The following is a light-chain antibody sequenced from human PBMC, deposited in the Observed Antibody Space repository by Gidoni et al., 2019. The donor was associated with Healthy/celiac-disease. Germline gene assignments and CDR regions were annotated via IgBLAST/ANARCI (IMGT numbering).Light chain of an antibody. J-gene: IGKJ2*01. Sequence: EIVMTQSPSTLSVSPGERATLSCRASQSVSSNLAWYQQKPGHAPRLLIYGASTRETGIPARFSGSGSGTEFTLTISSLQSEDFAVYYCQQYNNWPETFGQGTKLEIK. V-gene: IGKV3-15*01. CDR3: QQYNNWPET. CDR2: GAS. CDR1: QSVSSN.